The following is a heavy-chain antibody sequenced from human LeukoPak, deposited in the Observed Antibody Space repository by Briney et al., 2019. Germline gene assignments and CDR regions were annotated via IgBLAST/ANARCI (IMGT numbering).Heavy chain of an antibody. D-gene: IGHD7-27*01. CDR1: GDSFSSNNAT. Sequence: SQTLSLTCAISGDSFSSNNATWNWIRQSPSRGLEWLGRTYYRSKWYNEYALSVRSRMTIHADTSKNQFSLQLNSVTPEDTAVYYCALGHNFDIWGRGTMVTVSS. CDR3: ALGHNFDI. V-gene: IGHV6-1*01. CDR2: TYYRSKWYN. J-gene: IGHJ3*02.